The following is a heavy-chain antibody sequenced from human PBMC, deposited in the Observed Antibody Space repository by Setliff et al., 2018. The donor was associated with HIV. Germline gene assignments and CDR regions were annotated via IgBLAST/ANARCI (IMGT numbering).Heavy chain of an antibody. CDR1: GYTFNIYA. D-gene: IGHD3-16*01. CDR2: INTKTAYP. J-gene: IGHJ4*02. Sequence: GASVKVSCKASGYTFNIYAINWVRQAPGQGLEWMGWINTKTAYPMYARGFTGHFVFSLDTSLTTAFLQINSLRAGDTAMYYCANVGDNADGLDYWGQGTMVTVSS. V-gene: IGHV7-4-1*02. CDR3: ANVGDNADGLDY.